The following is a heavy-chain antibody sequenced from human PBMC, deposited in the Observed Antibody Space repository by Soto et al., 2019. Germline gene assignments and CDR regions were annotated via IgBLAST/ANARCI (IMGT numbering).Heavy chain of an antibody. Sequence: PGESLKISCAASGFTFSSYAMSWVRQAPGKGLVWVSRITDSSDRTYYADSVKGRFTISRDNSKNTLYPQMNSLRAEDTAVYYCAKTSLLGYCRGGSCYSDEAFDYWGQGALVTVSS. J-gene: IGHJ4*02. CDR2: ITDSSDRT. D-gene: IGHD2-15*01. V-gene: IGHV3-23*01. CDR1: GFTFSSYA. CDR3: AKTSLLGYCRGGSCYSDEAFDY.